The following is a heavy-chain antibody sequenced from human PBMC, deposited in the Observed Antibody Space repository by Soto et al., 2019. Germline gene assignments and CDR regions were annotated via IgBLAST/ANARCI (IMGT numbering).Heavy chain of an antibody. CDR1: GFTFSSYG. CDR3: AKDFSLLRYFDWLSSTAFDI. CDR2: ISYDGSNK. V-gene: IGHV3-30*18. D-gene: IGHD3-9*01. J-gene: IGHJ3*02. Sequence: GGSLRLSCAASGFTFSSYGMHWVRQAPGKGLEWVAVISYDGSNKYYADSVKGRFTISRDNSKNTLYLQMNSLRAEDTAVYYCAKDFSLLRYFDWLSSTAFDIWGQGTMVTVSS.